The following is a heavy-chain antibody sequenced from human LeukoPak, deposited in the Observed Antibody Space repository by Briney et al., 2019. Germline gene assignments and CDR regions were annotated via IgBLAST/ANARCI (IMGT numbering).Heavy chain of an antibody. CDR1: GFTVSSNY. CDR2: IYSGGNA. CDR3: ARASCGSCPFDH. Sequence: GGSLRLSCAASGFTVSSNYMSWVRQAPGKGLEWVSVIYSGGNAYYADSVKGRFTISRDNSRNTLYLQMNSLRAEDTAVYYCARASCGSCPFDHWGQGTLVTVSS. D-gene: IGHD2-15*01. V-gene: IGHV3-53*01. J-gene: IGHJ5*02.